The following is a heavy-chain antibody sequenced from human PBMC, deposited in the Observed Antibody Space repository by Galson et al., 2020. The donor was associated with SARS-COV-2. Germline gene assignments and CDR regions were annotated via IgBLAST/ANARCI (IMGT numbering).Heavy chain of an antibody. V-gene: IGHV1-69*13. Sequence: SVKVSCKASGGTFSGSDINWVRQAPGQGLEWMGGIIHIFDTAKYAQKFQGRVTITADESATTAYMELTSLRSEDTAVYFCAGGEVQTLDYWGQGTLVTVSS. D-gene: IGHD3-16*01. CDR2: IIHIFDTA. CDR1: GGTFSGSD. CDR3: AGGEVQTLDY. J-gene: IGHJ4*02.